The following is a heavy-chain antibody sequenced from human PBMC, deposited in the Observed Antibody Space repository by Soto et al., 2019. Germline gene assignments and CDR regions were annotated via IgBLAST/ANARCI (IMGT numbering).Heavy chain of an antibody. Sequence: SQTLSLTCAISGDSVSRSSAVWNWIRQSPSRGLEWLGRTYYTSKWNNYYAASVKSRITINADTSKNQFSLQLNSVTPEDTALYYCARSVSGTGTEFDPWGQGTPVTVSS. CDR1: GDSVSRSSAV. J-gene: IGHJ5*02. CDR3: ARSVSGTGTEFDP. D-gene: IGHD6-19*01. V-gene: IGHV6-1*01. CDR2: TYYTSKWNN.